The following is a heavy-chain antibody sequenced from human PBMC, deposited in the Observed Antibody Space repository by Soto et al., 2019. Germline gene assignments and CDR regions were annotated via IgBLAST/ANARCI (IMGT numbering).Heavy chain of an antibody. D-gene: IGHD6-6*01. Sequence: SVKVSCKASGGTFSSDAISWVRQAPGQGLEWMGGIIPIFGTANYAQKFQGRVTITADESTSTAYMELSSLRSEDTAVYYCARDSSGSSSPVRYYYYGMDVWGQGTTVTVSS. CDR2: IIPIFGTA. V-gene: IGHV1-69*13. CDR3: ARDSSGSSSPVRYYYYGMDV. J-gene: IGHJ6*02. CDR1: GGTFSSDA.